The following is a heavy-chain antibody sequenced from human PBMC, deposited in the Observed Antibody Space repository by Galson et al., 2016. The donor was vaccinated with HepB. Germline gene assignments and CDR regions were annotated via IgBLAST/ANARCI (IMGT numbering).Heavy chain of an antibody. V-gene: IGHV3-30-3*01. D-gene: IGHD2-2*02. CDR3: AREGVDCRSTSCYSWFDP. CDR1: GFTFSNYA. Sequence: SLRLSCAASGFTFSNYAMHWVRQAPGKGLEWVALISDDGSTKYYGDSVKGRFTISRDSSKSTLYLQMNRLRTEDTAVYYCAREGVDCRSTSCYSWFDPWGQGNQVTVSS. J-gene: IGHJ5*02. CDR2: ISDDGSTK.